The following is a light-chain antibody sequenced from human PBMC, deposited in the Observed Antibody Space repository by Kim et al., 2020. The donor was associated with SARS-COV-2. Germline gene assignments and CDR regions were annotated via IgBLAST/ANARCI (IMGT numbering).Light chain of an antibody. CDR2: GVS. CDR3: QQYGRSPLT. CDR1: QSIGSSH. J-gene: IGKJ4*01. V-gene: IGKV3-20*01. Sequence: DIVLTQSPDTLSLSPGERATLSCRVSQSIGSSHLAWYQQKSGQPPRLLIYGVSSRATGVPDRFSGSGSGTDFSLSISRLEPEDSAVYYCQQYGRSPLTFGGGTKVDIK.